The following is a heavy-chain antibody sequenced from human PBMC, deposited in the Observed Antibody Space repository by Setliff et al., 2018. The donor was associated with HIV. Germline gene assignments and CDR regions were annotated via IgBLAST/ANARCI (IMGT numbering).Heavy chain of an antibody. CDR2: INPDSGAT. CDR1: GYTFTACY. Sequence: ASVKVSCKSSGYTFTACYIHGVRQARGQGLEWMGWINPDSGATKYAEKFEGSVSLTRDTSINTVYMELSSLRSDDTAVYFCTRVTGWTDHWGQGTQVTVSS. D-gene: IGHD6-19*01. CDR3: TRVTGWTDH. V-gene: IGHV1-2*02. J-gene: IGHJ1*01.